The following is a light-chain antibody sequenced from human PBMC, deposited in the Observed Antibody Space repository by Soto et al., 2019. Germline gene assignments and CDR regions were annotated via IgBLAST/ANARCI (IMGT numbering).Light chain of an antibody. V-gene: IGLV1-40*01. Sequence: QSVLTQPPSVSGAPGQRVTISCTGSSSNIGAHYDVHWYQQLPGTAPKLLIYGNTNRPSGVPDRFSGSKSGTSASLAITGLQDEDEADYYCQSYDSRLSGVLFGGGTKLTVL. CDR1: SSNIGAHYD. J-gene: IGLJ2*01. CDR3: QSYDSRLSGVL. CDR2: GNT.